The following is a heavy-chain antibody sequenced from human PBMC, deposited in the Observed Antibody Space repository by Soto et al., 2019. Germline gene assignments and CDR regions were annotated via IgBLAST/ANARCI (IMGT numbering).Heavy chain of an antibody. Sequence: GGSLRLSCAASGFTFSSYEMNWVRQAPGKGLEWVSYISSSGRTIYYADSVKGRFTISRDNAKNSLYLQMNSLRAEDTAVYYCARSGYNWNDGARGYFDYWGQGTQVTVSS. CDR3: ARSGYNWNDGARGYFDY. V-gene: IGHV3-48*03. D-gene: IGHD1-20*01. J-gene: IGHJ4*02. CDR1: GFTFSSYE. CDR2: ISSSGRTI.